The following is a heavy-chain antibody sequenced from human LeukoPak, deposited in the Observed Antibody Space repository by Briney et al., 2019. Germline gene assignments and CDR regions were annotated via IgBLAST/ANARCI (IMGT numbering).Heavy chain of an antibody. CDR1: GYTFTSYY. D-gene: IGHD2-15*01. J-gene: IGHJ5*02. CDR3: ARSPSGTSIVVVVAATLHWFDP. CDR2: INPSGGST. Sequence: ASVNVSCKASGYTFTSYYMHWVRQAPGQGLEWMGIINPSGGSTSYAQKFQGRVTMTRDTSTSTVYMELSSLRSEDTAVYYCARSPSGTSIVVVVAATLHWFDPWGQEPWSPSPQ. V-gene: IGHV1-46*01.